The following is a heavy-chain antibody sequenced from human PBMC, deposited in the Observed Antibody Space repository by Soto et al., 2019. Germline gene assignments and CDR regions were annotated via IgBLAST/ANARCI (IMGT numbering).Heavy chain of an antibody. CDR2: IYYSGST. J-gene: IGHJ5*02. Sequence: SETLSLTCTVSGGSVSSGSYYWSWIRQPPGKGLEWIGYIYYSGSTNYNPSLKSRVTISVDTCMYQFSLKLSSVTAADTAVYFCARSGYLNYYDSSAPFDPWGQGTLVTV. D-gene: IGHD3-22*01. CDR1: GGSVSSGSYY. CDR3: ARSGYLNYYDSSAPFDP. V-gene: IGHV4-61*01.